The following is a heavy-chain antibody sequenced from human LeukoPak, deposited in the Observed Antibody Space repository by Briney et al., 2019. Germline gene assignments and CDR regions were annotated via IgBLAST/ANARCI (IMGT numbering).Heavy chain of an antibody. CDR2: IYYNGNT. V-gene: IGHV4-59*01. J-gene: IGHJ6*02. D-gene: IGHD1-26*01. Sequence: SETLSLTCSVSDGSINSYYWNWIRRPPGKGLEWIGYIYYNGNTNYSPSLKSRVTMTVDTSKNLFSLKVSSVTAADTAVYYCARGRSNYYGMDVWGQGTTVTVSS. CDR1: DGSINSYY. CDR3: ARGRSNYYGMDV.